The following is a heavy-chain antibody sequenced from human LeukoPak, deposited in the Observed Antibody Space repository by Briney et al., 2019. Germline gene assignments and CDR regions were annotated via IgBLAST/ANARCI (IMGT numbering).Heavy chain of an antibody. CDR1: GFTFSSYA. CDR2: ISMSSTYL. V-gene: IGHV3-21*01. Sequence: AGGSLRLSCAASGFTFSSYAMSWVRQAPGKGLEWVSAISMSSTYLYYADSLKGRFTISRDNAKNSLYLQMNSLRAEDTAVYYCAREFRTAAGKSFDYWGRGTLVTVSS. J-gene: IGHJ4*02. D-gene: IGHD6-13*01. CDR3: AREFRTAAGKSFDY.